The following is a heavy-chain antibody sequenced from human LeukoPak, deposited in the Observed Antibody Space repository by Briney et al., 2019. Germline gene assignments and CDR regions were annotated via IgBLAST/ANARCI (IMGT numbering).Heavy chain of an antibody. CDR3: AKVGLRYFDWLLSPPFDY. V-gene: IGHV3-23*01. D-gene: IGHD3-9*01. Sequence: PGGSLRLSCAASGFTFSSYAMSWVRQAPGKGLEWVSAISGSGGSTYYADSVKGRFTISRDNSKNTLYLQMNSLRAEDTAVYYCAKVGLRYFDWLLSPPFDYWGQGTLVTVSS. J-gene: IGHJ4*02. CDR1: GFTFSSYA. CDR2: ISGSGGST.